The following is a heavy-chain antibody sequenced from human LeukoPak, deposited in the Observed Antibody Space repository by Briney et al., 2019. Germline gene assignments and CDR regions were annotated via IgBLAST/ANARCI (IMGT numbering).Heavy chain of an antibody. V-gene: IGHV1-2*02. CDR2: INPNSGGT. CDR1: GYTFTGDY. Sequence: GASVKVSCKAAGYTFTGDYMHWVRQAPGQGLEWMGWINPNSGGTNYAQKFQGRVTMTRDTSISTAYMELSRLRSDDTAVYYCARARNIVVVPAAIRAFDIWGQGTMVTVSS. CDR3: ARARNIVVVPAAIRAFDI. J-gene: IGHJ3*02. D-gene: IGHD2-2*01.